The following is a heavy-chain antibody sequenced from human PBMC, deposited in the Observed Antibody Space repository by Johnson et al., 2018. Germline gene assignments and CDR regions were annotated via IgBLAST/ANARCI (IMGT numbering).Heavy chain of an antibody. CDR3: ARDRPYSSSLHAFDI. CDR1: GGSISSYY. J-gene: IGHJ3*02. V-gene: IGHV4-59*01. Sequence: QVRLQESGPGLVKPSETLSLTCTVSGGSISSYYWSWIRQPPGKGLEWIGYIYYSGGTNYNPSLKSRVTISVDSSKNQFSLRLSSVTPADTAVYYCARDRPYSSSLHAFDIWGQGTMVTVSS. CDR2: IYYSGGT. D-gene: IGHD6-6*01.